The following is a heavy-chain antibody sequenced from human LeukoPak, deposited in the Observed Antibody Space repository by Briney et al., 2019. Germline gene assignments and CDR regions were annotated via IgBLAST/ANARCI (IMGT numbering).Heavy chain of an antibody. CDR1: GFTFNSAW. D-gene: IGHD3-16*01. Sequence: GGSLRLSCAASGFTFNSAWMSWVRQAPGKGLEWVGRIKSKTDGGTLDYGAPVKGRFTISRDDSRNTVYLQMNSLKTEDTALYYCPRGGGNDFWGQGVLVTVFS. CDR3: PRGGGNDF. CDR2: IKSKTDGGTL. J-gene: IGHJ4*02. V-gene: IGHV3-15*01.